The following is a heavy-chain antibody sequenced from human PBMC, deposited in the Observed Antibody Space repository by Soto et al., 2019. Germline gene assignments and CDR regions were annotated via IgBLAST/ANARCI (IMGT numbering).Heavy chain of an antibody. D-gene: IGHD2-2*01. CDR1: GYIFINYG. Sequence: RASVKVSCKASGYIFINYGITWVRQAPGQGLEWMGWISGYNGNTKYADKLQGRVTMTTDTSTTTAYMELRSLRSDDTAVYYCARDEVPAAIWLDRWGQGTLVTVSS. J-gene: IGHJ5*02. CDR2: ISGYNGNT. V-gene: IGHV1-18*01. CDR3: ARDEVPAAIWLDR.